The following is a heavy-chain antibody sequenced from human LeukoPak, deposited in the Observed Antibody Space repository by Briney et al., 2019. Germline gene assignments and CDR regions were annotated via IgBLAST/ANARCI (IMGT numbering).Heavy chain of an antibody. CDR2: IYYSGST. D-gene: IGHD3-10*01. CDR3: ARAMVRGVTIFDY. V-gene: IGHV4-30-4*01. J-gene: IGHJ4*02. Sequence: SQTLSLTCTVSGGSISSGDYYWSWIRQPPGKGLEWIGYIYYSGSTYHNPSLKSRVTISVDTSKNQFSLKLSSVTAADTAVYYCARAMVRGVTIFDYWGQGTLVTVSS. CDR1: GGSISSGDYY.